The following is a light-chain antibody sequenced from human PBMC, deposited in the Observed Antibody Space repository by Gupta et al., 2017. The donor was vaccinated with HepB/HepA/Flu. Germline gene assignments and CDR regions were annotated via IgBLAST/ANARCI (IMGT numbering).Light chain of an antibody. J-gene: IGLJ2*01. Sequence: QSALTQPASVSGSPEQPLTISCTGTSSVFVSYNHVSWYQQNPGKAPKLMIYEVTKRPAGVSNRCSGSKSGNTASLTISGLQVEDEADYYCSSYAGSVVFGGGTKLTVL. CDR3: SSYAGSVV. V-gene: IGLV2-23*02. CDR1: SSVFVSYNH. CDR2: EVT.